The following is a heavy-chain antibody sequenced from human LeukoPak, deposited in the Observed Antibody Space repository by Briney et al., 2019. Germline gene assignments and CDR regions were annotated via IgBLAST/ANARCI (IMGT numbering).Heavy chain of an antibody. Sequence: ASVKVSCKVSGHTLTELSLHWVRQAPGKGLEWMGGLDPEAGEMIYSQKFQGRVTMTEDTSTVIAYMEMSSLRSEDAAVYYCATGRTWWDLLNYWGQGTLVTVSS. J-gene: IGHJ4*02. V-gene: IGHV1-24*01. CDR1: GHTLTELS. CDR3: ATGRTWWDLLNY. D-gene: IGHD1-26*01. CDR2: LDPEAGEM.